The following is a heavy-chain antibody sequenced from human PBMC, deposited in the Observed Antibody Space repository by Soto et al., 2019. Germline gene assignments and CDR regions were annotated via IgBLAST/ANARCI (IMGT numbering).Heavy chain of an antibody. Sequence: QVHLVQSGAEVKKPGSSVRVSCKASVGSFSNYAVTWVRQAPGQRLEWMGGITPMFGIANYAQKFQGRVTLTADESTGTAYRELSSLRSDDTATDYCASDRHHSGFEDWGQGTLVTVSS. J-gene: IGHJ4*01. CDR2: ITPMFGIA. CDR1: VGSFSNYA. V-gene: IGHV1-69*01. CDR3: ASDRHHSGFED.